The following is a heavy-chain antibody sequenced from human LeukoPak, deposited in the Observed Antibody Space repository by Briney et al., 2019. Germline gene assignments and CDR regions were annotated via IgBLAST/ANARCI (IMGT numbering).Heavy chain of an antibody. CDR2: ISGDGGST. D-gene: IGHD2-21*02. V-gene: IGHV3-43*02. Sequence: PGGSLRLSCAAPGFTFDDYAMHWVRQAPGKGLEWVSLISGDGGSTYYADSVKGRFTISRDNSKNSLYLQMNSLRTEDTALYYCAKVFWAGAYCGGDCFAAFDIWGQGTMVTVSS. J-gene: IGHJ3*02. CDR1: GFTFDDYA. CDR3: AKVFWAGAYCGGDCFAAFDI.